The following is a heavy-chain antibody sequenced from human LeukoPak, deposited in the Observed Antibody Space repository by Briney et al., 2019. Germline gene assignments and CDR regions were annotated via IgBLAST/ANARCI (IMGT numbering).Heavy chain of an antibody. Sequence: SETLSLTCTASGGSISSYYWSWIGQPAGKGLEWIGRIYTSGSTNYNPSLKSRVTMSVDTSKNQFSLKLSSGTAADTAVYYCARDLPELRFLEWLFAFDIWGQGTMVTVSS. CDR2: IYTSGST. CDR1: GGSISSYY. D-gene: IGHD3-3*01. J-gene: IGHJ3*02. CDR3: ARDLPELRFLEWLFAFDI. V-gene: IGHV4-4*07.